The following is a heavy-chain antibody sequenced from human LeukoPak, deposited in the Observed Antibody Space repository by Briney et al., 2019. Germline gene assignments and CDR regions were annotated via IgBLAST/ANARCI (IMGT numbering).Heavy chain of an antibody. CDR3: AELGITMIGGV. Sequence: GGSLRLSCAASGFTFSTYSMNWVRQAPGKGLEWVSSISSSNDYIFYKDSVKGRFTISRDNAKNSLYLQINSLRAEDTAVYYCAELGITMIGGVWGKGTTVTISS. D-gene: IGHD3-10*02. CDR1: GFTFSTYS. CDR2: ISSSNDYI. J-gene: IGHJ6*04. V-gene: IGHV3-21*01.